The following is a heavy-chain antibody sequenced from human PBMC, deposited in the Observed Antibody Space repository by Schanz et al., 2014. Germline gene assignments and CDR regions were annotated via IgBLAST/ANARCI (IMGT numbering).Heavy chain of an antibody. CDR1: GFPLSSYA. CDR2: ISYDGSNK. J-gene: IGHJ4*02. V-gene: IGHV3-30-3*01. CDR3: ARDRGYCSGGSCLTFDY. D-gene: IGHD2-15*01. Sequence: QVQLVESGGGVVQPGRSLRLSCAAYGFPLSSYAMHWARQAPGQGLEWVAVISYDGSNKYYADSVKGRFTISRDNSKNTLYLQMNTLRAEDTAVYYCARDRGYCSGGSCLTFDYWGQGTLVTVSS.